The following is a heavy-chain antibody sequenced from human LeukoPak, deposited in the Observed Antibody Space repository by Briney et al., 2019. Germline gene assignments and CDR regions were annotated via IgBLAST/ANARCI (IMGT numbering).Heavy chain of an antibody. CDR3: ARARPITMVRGVSRYNWFDP. J-gene: IGHJ5*02. CDR1: GYTFIGYY. D-gene: IGHD3-10*01. CDR2: INPKSGDT. V-gene: IGHV1-2*02. Sequence: ASVKVSCKASGYTFIGYYLHWVRQAPGQGLEWMGWINPKSGDTNYAQKFQDRVTMTRDTSISTAYMELSRLRSDDTAVYYCARARPITMVRGVSRYNWFDPWGQGTLVTVSS.